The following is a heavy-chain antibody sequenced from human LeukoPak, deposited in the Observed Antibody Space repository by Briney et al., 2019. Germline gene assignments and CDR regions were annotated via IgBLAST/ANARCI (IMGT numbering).Heavy chain of an antibody. CDR3: AKMPHHCSGGSCYSGWFDP. Sequence: GASVKVSCKASGYTFTGYYMHWVRQAAGQGLEWMGWINPNSGGTNYAQKFQGRVTMTRDTSISTAYMELSRLRSDDTAVYYCAKMPHHCSGGSCYSGWFDPWGQGTLVTVSS. V-gene: IGHV1-2*02. J-gene: IGHJ5*02. CDR2: INPNSGGT. D-gene: IGHD2-15*01. CDR1: GYTFTGYY.